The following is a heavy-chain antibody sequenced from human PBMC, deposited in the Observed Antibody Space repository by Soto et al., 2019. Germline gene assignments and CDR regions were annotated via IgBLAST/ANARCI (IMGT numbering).Heavy chain of an antibody. CDR1: GYTFTGYY. CDR2: INTNSGGT. V-gene: IGHV1-2*04. D-gene: IGHD6-13*01. CDR3: ARQQNAFDI. J-gene: IGHJ3*02. Sequence: AAVKGSFKASGYTFTGYYMHWVRQAPGQGLEWMGWINTNSGGTNYAQKLQGWVTMTRDTSISTAYMELSRLRSDDTAVYYCARQQNAFDIWGQGTMVTVSS.